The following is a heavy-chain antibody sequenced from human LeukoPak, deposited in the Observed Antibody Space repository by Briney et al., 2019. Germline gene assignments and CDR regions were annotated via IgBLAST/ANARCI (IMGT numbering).Heavy chain of an antibody. J-gene: IGHJ4*02. CDR3: ARDHEQQLVPTYFDY. CDR1: GXIFDTYG. D-gene: IGHD6-13*01. V-gene: IGHV3-33*01. CDR2: IWYDGSNK. Sequence: GGSLRLSCAASGXIFDTYGMHWVRQAPGKGLEWVAVIWYDGSNKYYADSVKGRFTISRDNSKNTLYLQMNSLRAEDTAVYYCARDHEQQLVPTYFDYWGQGTLVTVSS.